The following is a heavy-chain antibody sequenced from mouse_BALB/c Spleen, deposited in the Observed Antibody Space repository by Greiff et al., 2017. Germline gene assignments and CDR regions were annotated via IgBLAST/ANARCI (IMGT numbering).Heavy chain of an antibody. CDR3: ARAPTVVATDAMDY. CDR2: ISDGGSYT. CDR1: GFTFSDYY. D-gene: IGHD1-1*01. J-gene: IGHJ4*01. V-gene: IGHV5-4*02. Sequence: EVKLQESGGGLVKPGGSLKLSCAASGFTFSDYYMYWVRQTPEKRLEWVATISDGGSYTYYPDSVKGRFTISRDNAKNNLYLQMSSLKSEDTAMYYCARAPTVVATDAMDYWGQGTSVTVSS.